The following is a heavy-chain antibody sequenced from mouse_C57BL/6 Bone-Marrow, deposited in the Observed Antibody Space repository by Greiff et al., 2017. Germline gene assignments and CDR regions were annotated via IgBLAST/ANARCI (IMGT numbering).Heavy chain of an antibody. CDR2: IYPGSGNT. V-gene: IGHV1-76*01. D-gene: IGHD3-3*01. CDR3: ARVPGRYYAMDY. J-gene: IGHJ4*01. CDR1: GYTFTDYY. Sequence: VQLQQSGAELVRPGASVKLSCKASGYTFTDYYINWVKQRPGQGLEWIARIYPGSGNTYYNEKFKGKATLTAEKSSSTAYMQLSSLTSEDSAVYFCARVPGRYYAMDYWGQGTSVTVSS.